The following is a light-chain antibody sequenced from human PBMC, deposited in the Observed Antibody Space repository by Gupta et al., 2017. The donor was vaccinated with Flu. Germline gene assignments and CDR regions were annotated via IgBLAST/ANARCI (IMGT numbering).Light chain of an antibody. CDR3: QQRDSWPPT. CDR1: QSVGGR. V-gene: IGKV3-11*01. J-gene: IGKJ5*01. CDR2: DSS. Sequence: DIVLTQSPATLSLSPGVRATLSCGASQSVGGRLAWYQQKPGQAPRLLIYDSSNRAAGVPASFSGSGFGTDFSLTITYLEPEDFAVYYCQQRDSWPPTFGPGTRLEIK.